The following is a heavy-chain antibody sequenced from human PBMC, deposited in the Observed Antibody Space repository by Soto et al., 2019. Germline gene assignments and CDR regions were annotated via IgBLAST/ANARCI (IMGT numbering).Heavy chain of an antibody. J-gene: IGHJ4*02. Sequence: QVQLVQSGAEEKKPGASVKVSCKASGYTFTGYAMHWVRQAPGQRREWMGWINAGNGNTKYSQKFQGRVTITRDTSASKAYMEQSSMRSEDTAVYYFARAVAVAADFDYWGQGTLVTFSS. V-gene: IGHV1-3*05. CDR3: ARAVAVAADFDY. CDR1: GYTFTGYA. CDR2: INAGNGNT. D-gene: IGHD6-19*01.